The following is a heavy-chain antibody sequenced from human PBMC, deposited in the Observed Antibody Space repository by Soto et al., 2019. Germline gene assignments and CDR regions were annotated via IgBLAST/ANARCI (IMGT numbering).Heavy chain of an antibody. CDR3: AGRYSSGWYDAFDI. V-gene: IGHV4-39*01. Sequence: QLQLQESGPGLVKPSETLSLTCTVSGGSISSSSYYWGWIRQPPGKGLEWIGSIYYSGSTYYNPSLKGGVTISVDTSKNQFYLKLSSVTAADTAVYYCAGRYSSGWYDAFDIWGQGTMVTVSS. CDR1: GGSISSSSYY. D-gene: IGHD6-19*01. CDR2: IYYSGST. J-gene: IGHJ3*02.